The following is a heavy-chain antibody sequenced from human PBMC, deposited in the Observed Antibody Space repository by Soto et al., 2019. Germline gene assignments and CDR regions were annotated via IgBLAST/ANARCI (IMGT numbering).Heavy chain of an antibody. J-gene: IGHJ6*02. V-gene: IGHV1-3*01. Sequence: QVQLVQSGAEVKKPGASVKVSCKASGYTFTSYAMHWVRQAPGQRLEWMGWINAGNGNTKYSQKFQGRVTITRDTSASTAYMELSSLRSEDTAVYYCARVTGIAAAYGMDVWGQGTTVTVSS. D-gene: IGHD6-13*01. CDR3: ARVTGIAAAYGMDV. CDR1: GYTFTSYA. CDR2: INAGNGNT.